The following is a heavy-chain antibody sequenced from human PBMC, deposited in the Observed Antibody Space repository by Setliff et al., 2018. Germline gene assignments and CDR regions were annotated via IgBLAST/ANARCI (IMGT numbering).Heavy chain of an antibody. D-gene: IGHD6-19*01. V-gene: IGHV4-34*01. CDR3: ARRERLVYYFDY. J-gene: IGHJ4*02. CDR1: GGSFSGYY. CDR2: INHSGST. Sequence: PSETLSLTCAVYGGSFSGYYWSWIRQPPGKGLEWIGEINHSGSTYYNPSLKSRVTISVDTSKNQFSLKLSSVTAADTAVYYCARRERLVYYFDYWGQGTLVTVSS.